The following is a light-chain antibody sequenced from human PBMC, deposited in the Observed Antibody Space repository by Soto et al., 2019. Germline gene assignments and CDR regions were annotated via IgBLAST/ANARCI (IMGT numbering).Light chain of an antibody. V-gene: IGKV2-30*02. CDR3: IQGNYLRT. J-gene: IGKJ1*01. CDR2: RVA. CDR1: QSLVHSDGNTY. Sequence: DVVITQPPLFLSVTLGQPASISCRSSQSLVHSDGNTYLNWFQQMPGQSPRRLIYRVANRESGVPERFSGSGAGSDVILKISRVEAEDVGVYYCIQGNYLRTFGQGTKVDIK.